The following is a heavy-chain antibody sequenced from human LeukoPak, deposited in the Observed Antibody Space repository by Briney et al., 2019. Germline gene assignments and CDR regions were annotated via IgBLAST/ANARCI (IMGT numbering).Heavy chain of an antibody. CDR1: GFTVSSNY. Sequence: GGSLRLSCAASGFTVSSNYMSWIRQAPGKGLEWVAIITATGDTAYYADSVKGRFTISSDNSRNTVYMQMYSPRAEDTAIYYCAGDRNSDWYSPLDYWGQGSQVTVSP. V-gene: IGHV3-23*01. J-gene: IGHJ4*02. CDR2: ITATGDTA. CDR3: AGDRNSDWYSPLDY. D-gene: IGHD6-19*01.